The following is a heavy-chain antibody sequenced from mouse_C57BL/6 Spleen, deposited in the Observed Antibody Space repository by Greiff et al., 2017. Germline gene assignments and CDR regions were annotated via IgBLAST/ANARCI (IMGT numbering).Heavy chain of an antibody. V-gene: IGHV5-16*01. CDR3: ARDGYGSLYAMDY. D-gene: IGHD1-1*01. CDR2: INYDGSST. J-gene: IGHJ4*01. CDR1: GFTFSDYY. Sequence: EVQVVESEGGLVQPGSSMKLSCTASGFTFSDYYMAWVRQVPEKGLEWVANINYDGSSTYYLDSLKSRFIISRDNAKNILYLQMSSLKSEDTATYYCARDGYGSLYAMDYWGQGTSGTVSS.